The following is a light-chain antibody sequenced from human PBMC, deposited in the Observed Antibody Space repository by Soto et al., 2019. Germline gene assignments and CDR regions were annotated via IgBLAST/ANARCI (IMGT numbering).Light chain of an antibody. J-gene: IGLJ2*01. CDR3: SSYASSSTLEVL. Sequence: QSALTQPASGSGSPGQSITISCTGTSSDVGNYNYVSWFQQHPGKAPKVMIYDVSNRPSGVSNRFSGSKSGNTASLTISGLQAEDEADYYCSSYASSSTLEVLFGGGTKLTVL. V-gene: IGLV2-14*01. CDR2: DVS. CDR1: SSDVGNYNY.